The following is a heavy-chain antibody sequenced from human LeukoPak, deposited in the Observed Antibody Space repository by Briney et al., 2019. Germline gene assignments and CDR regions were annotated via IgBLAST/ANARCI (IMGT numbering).Heavy chain of an antibody. J-gene: IGHJ5*02. CDR1: GITFSSFA. D-gene: IGHD2-21*01. Sequence: GGSLRLSCASCGITFSSFAMSWVRQARGKGQELVSCNSCNSGDRYYADSVKGRFTVSIDKTNNILYLQMNSLRAEDTAVYYCASTGHCGYTKCSWFDPWGQGTLVTVSS. CDR2: NSCNSGDR. V-gene: IGHV3-23*01. CDR3: ASTGHCGYTKCSWFDP.